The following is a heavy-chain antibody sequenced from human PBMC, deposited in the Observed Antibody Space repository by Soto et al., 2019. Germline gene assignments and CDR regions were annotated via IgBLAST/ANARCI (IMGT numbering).Heavy chain of an antibody. CDR2: INPNSGGT. D-gene: IGHD2-2*02. CDR3: ARSRPPIVVVPADIWFDP. V-gene: IGHV1-2*02. J-gene: IGHJ5*02. CDR1: GYTFTGYY. Sequence: AASVKVSCKASGYTFTGYYMHWVRQAPGQGLEWMGWINPNSGGTNYAQKFQGRVTMTRDTSISTAYMELSRLRSDDTAVYYCARSRPPIVVVPADIWFDPWGQGTLVTSPQ.